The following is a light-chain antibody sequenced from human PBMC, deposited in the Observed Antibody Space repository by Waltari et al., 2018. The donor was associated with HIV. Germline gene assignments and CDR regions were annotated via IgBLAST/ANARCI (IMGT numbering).Light chain of an antibody. J-gene: IGKJ4*01. Sequence: DIQMTPSPSSLSASMGDTVIIPCRASQNISNSVSWFQQQPGKVPKLLVHGASILQRGVPSRFSGSGSGTDFTLTISSLQAEDFATYFCQQYYDVPLTFGGGTRVEI. V-gene: IGKV1-NL1*01. CDR1: QNISNS. CDR3: QQYYDVPLT. CDR2: GAS.